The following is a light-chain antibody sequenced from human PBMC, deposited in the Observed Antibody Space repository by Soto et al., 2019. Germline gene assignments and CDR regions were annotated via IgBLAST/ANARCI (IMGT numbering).Light chain of an antibody. Sequence: QSVLTQPTSVSGAPGQRVTISCTGSSSNIGAGYDVHWYQQLPGTAPKLLIYGNSNRPSGVPDRFSGSKSGTSASLAITGLQAEDEADYYCQSYDSSLSGHYVFGTGTKVTVL. CDR2: GNS. CDR3: QSYDSSLSGHYV. CDR1: SSNIGAGYD. V-gene: IGLV1-40*01. J-gene: IGLJ1*01.